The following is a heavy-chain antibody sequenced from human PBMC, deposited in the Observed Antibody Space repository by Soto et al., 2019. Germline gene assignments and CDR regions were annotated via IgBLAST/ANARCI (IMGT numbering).Heavy chain of an antibody. V-gene: IGHV5-51*01. J-gene: IGHJ6*02. Sequence: GESLKISCRGSGYTFTNYWIGWVRQMPGKGLEWMGIIYPGDSDTKYNPSFQGQVTISADKSITTTYLRWTSLKASDTAIYYCAASIFYYYGLEVWGQGATVTVSS. CDR3: AASIFYYYGLEV. CDR1: GYTFTNYW. CDR2: IYPGDSDT.